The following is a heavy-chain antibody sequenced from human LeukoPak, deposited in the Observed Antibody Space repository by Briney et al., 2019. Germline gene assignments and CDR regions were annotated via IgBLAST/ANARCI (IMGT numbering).Heavy chain of an antibody. D-gene: IGHD2-15*01. CDR1: GFTVSSNY. J-gene: IGHJ4*02. V-gene: IGHV3-53*01. Sequence: GGSLRLSCAASGFTVSSNYMNWVRQAPGKGLEWVSLITSGGDTYYADPVKGRFTLSRDNSENTVYLQLNSLRAEDTAVYYCARGFGSSPPARHLDFWGQGTLVTVSS. CDR2: ITSGGDT. CDR3: ARGFGSSPPARHLDF.